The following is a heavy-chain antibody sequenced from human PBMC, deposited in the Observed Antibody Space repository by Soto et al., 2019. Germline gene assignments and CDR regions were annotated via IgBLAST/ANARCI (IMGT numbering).Heavy chain of an antibody. V-gene: IGHV1-46*01. CDR3: ARDLAAAAY. Sequence: QVQLVQSGAEVKKPGASVKVSCKASGYIFTNYYIHWVRQAPGQGLEWMAIINPLPTSGSTNYAQNFQGRVTGPRDTSTSTVYLELSSLRSDDTAVYYCARDLAAAAYWGQGTLVTVSS. J-gene: IGHJ4*02. CDR2: INPLPTSGST. D-gene: IGHD6-13*01. CDR1: GYIFTNYY.